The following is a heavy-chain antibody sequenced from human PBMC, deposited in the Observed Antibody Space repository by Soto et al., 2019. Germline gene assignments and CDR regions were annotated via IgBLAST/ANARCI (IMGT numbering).Heavy chain of an antibody. V-gene: IGHV1-69*06. J-gene: IGHJ4*01. Sequence: ASVKVSCKASGGTFSSYAISWARQAPGQGLEWMGGINPIFGTPHYAQKYQGRVTITADTFTNTAYMELTRLTSDDTAVYFCAREGRHFDDWGQGTLVTVSS. CDR1: GGTFSSYA. CDR3: AREGRHFDD. CDR2: INPIFGTP.